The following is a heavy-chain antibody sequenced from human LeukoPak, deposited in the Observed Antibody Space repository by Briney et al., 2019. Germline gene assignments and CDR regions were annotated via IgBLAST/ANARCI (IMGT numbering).Heavy chain of an antibody. CDR2: INHSGST. V-gene: IGHV4-34*01. J-gene: IGHJ4*02. CDR3: ATGSIQLDFDY. D-gene: IGHD5-18*01. CDR1: GGSFSGYY. Sequence: PSETLSLTCAVYGGSFSGYYWSWIRQPPGKGLEWIGEINHSGSTNYNPSLKSRVTISVGTSKNQFSLKLSSVTAADTAVYYCATGSIQLDFDYWGQGTLVTVSS.